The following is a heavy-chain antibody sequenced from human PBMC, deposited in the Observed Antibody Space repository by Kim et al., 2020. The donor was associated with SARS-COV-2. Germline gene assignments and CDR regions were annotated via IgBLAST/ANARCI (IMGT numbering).Heavy chain of an antibody. Sequence: SLKGRVTISVDTSKNQFARKLSAVTAADTAVYYCARTSLRLGYYYYGMDVWGQGTTVTVSS. V-gene: IGHV4-34*01. CDR3: ARTSLRLGYYYYGMDV. D-gene: IGHD3-16*01. J-gene: IGHJ6*02.